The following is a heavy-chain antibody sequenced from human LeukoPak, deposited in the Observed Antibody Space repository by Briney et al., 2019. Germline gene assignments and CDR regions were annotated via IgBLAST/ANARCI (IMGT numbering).Heavy chain of an antibody. D-gene: IGHD3-9*01. V-gene: IGHV1-18*01. CDR3: ARDDYDILTGYCLDY. CDR1: GYTFTSYG. CDR2: ISAYNGNT. J-gene: IGHJ4*02. Sequence: GASVKVSCKASGYTFTSYGISWVRQAPGQGLEWMGWISAYNGNTNYAQKLQGRVTMTTDTSTSTAYMELRSLRSDDTAVYYCARDDYDILTGYCLDYWGQGTLSPSPQ.